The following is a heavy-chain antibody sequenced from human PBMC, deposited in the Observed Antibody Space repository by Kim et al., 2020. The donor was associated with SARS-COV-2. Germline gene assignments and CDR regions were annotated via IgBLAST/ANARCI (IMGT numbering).Heavy chain of an antibody. Sequence: GGSLRLSCTDSAFTFSSHWMYWVRQAPGKGLEWVANLSKDGGDIFYADSVRGRFTISRDNAKKSLHLQMNSLRAEDTAVYYCVRGTEDVWGQGTTVIVSS. J-gene: IGHJ6*02. V-gene: IGHV3-7*01. CDR3: VRGTEDV. CDR1: AFTFSSHW. CDR2: LSKDGGDI.